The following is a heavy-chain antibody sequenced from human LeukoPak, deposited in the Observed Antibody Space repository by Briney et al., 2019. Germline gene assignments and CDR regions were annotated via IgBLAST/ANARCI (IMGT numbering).Heavy chain of an antibody. CDR2: FDPEDGET. CDR3: ATVGYYDSSGYQWWFDP. CDR1: GYTLTELS. J-gene: IGHJ5*02. V-gene: IGHV1-24*01. Sequence: ASVKVSCKVSGYTLTELSMHWVRQAPGKGLEWMGGFDPEDGETIYAQKFQGRVTMTEDTSIDTAYMELSSLRSEDTAVYYCATVGYYDSSGYQWWFDPWGQGTLVTVSS. D-gene: IGHD3-22*01.